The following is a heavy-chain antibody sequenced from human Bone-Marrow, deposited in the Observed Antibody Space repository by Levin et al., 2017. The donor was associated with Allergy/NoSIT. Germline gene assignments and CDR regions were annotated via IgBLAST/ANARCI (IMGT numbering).Heavy chain of an antibody. CDR2: ITHFGST. V-gene: IGHV4-30-2*01. Sequence: SETLSLTCAVSGASVSSSDYYWSWLRQPPGKGLEWIGYITHFGSTYYNPSLRSRISISVDTSKNHFSLILSSMTAADTAIYYCGRGDSGFGAVTGAYWGQGILVNVSS. J-gene: IGHJ4*02. CDR3: GRGDSGFGAVTGAY. D-gene: IGHD3-10*01. CDR1: GASVSSSDYY.